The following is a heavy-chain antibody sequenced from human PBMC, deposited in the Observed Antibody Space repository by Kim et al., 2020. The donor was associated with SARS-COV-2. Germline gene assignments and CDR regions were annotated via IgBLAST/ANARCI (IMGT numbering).Heavy chain of an antibody. CDR3: AKPPYCSGNPNAEYFQH. V-gene: IGHV3-23*01. Sequence: GGSLRLSCAASGFTFSSYAMSWVRQAPGKGLEWVSAISGSGGSTYYADSVKGRFTISRDNSKNTLYLQMNSLRAEDTAVYYCAKPPYCSGNPNAEYFQHWGQGTLVTVSS. CDR2: ISGSGGST. CDR1: GFTFSSYA. J-gene: IGHJ1*01. D-gene: IGHD3-10*01.